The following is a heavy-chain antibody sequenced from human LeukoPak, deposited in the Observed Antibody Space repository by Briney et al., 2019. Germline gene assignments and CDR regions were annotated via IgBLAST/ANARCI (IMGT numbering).Heavy chain of an antibody. CDR3: ARGETAAVDF. CDR2: IYSGGSI. V-gene: IGHV3-66*01. J-gene: IGHJ4*02. Sequence: PGGSLRLSCAASGFTVSSNYMSWVRQAPGKGLECVSIIYSGGSIYYADSVKGRFTISRGNSKNTLYLQMNSLRADDTSVYYCARGETAAVDFWGQGTLVTVSS. CDR1: GFTVSSNY. D-gene: IGHD6-13*01.